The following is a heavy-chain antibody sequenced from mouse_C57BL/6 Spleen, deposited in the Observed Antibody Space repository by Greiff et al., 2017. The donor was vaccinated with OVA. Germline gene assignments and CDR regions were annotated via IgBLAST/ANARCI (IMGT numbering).Heavy chain of an antibody. Sequence: VQLQQPGAELVKPGASVKMSCKASGYTFTSYWITWVKQRPGQGLEWIGDIYPGSGSTNYNEKFKSKATLTADTSSSTAYMQLSSLTSEDSAVYYYARYYYGSSYGFYYAMDYWGQGTSVTVSS. V-gene: IGHV1-55*01. D-gene: IGHD1-1*01. CDR3: ARYYYGSSYGFYYAMDY. CDR1: GYTFTSYW. CDR2: IYPGSGST. J-gene: IGHJ4*01.